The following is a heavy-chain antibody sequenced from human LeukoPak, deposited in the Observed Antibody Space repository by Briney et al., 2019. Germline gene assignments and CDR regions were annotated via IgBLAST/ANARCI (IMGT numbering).Heavy chain of an antibody. J-gene: IGHJ4*02. Sequence: GGSLRLSCAASGFTFSDYDMHWVRQAPGKGLEWVSAIGTAGDTYYTGSVKGRFTISRENAKNSLYLQMNSLRAGDTAVYYCARVAKERVGGVYYFDYWGQGTLVAVSS. CDR1: GFTFSDYD. D-gene: IGHD1-1*01. V-gene: IGHV3-13*01. CDR2: IGTAGDT. CDR3: ARVAKERVGGVYYFDY.